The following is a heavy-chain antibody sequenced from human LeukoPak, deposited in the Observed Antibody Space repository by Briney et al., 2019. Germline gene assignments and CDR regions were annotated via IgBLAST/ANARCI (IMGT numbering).Heavy chain of an antibody. CDR1: GGSISSYY. D-gene: IGHD6-13*01. V-gene: IGHV4-59*01. J-gene: IGHJ4*02. Sequence: SETLSLTCTVSGGSISSYYWSWIRQPPGKGLEWIGYIYYSGTTNYNPSLKSRVTISVDTSKNQFSLKLSSVTAAATAVYYCARGVYIAAAQYGYWGQGTLVTVSS. CDR3: ARGVYIAAAQYGY. CDR2: IYYSGTT.